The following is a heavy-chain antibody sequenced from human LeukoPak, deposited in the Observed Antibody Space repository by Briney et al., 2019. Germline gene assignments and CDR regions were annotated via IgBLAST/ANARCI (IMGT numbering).Heavy chain of an antibody. V-gene: IGHV3-53*01. CDR1: GFTVSSNY. J-gene: IGHJ4*02. CDR2: IYSGGST. Sequence: GGSLRLSCAASGFTVSSNYMSWVRQAPGKGLEWVSVIYSGGSTYYADSVKGRFTTSRDSSKNTLYLQMNSLRAEDTAVYYCASHHTFDYWGQGTLVTVSS. CDR3: ASHHTFDY.